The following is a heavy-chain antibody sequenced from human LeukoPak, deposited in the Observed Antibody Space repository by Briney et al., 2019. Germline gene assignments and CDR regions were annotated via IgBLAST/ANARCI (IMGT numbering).Heavy chain of an antibody. CDR3: ARDSGVGYGDFTDAFDI. J-gene: IGHJ3*02. Sequence: GGSLRLSCAASGFTFSDYHMTWIRQSSGNGLEWVSYISSSGSNIYYADSVKGRFTISRDNSKSTLYLQMNSLRAEDTAVYYCARDSGVGYGDFTDAFDIWGQGTMVTVSS. D-gene: IGHD4-17*01. CDR1: GFTFSDYH. CDR2: ISSSGSNI. V-gene: IGHV3-11*04.